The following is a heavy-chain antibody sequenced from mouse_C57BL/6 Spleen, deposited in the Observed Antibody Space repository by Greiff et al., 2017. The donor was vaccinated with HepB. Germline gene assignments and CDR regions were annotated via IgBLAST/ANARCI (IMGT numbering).Heavy chain of an antibody. D-gene: IGHD1-1*01. CDR1: GYTFTSYW. J-gene: IGHJ1*03. Sequence: QVQLQQPGAELVKPGASVKLSCKASGYTFTSYWMHWVKQRPGQGLEWIGMIHPNSGSTNYNEKFKSKATLTVDKSSSTAYMQLSSLTSEDSAVYYCAREGDYYGSSRFDVWGTGTTVTVSS. CDR3: AREGDYYGSSRFDV. V-gene: IGHV1-64*01. CDR2: IHPNSGST.